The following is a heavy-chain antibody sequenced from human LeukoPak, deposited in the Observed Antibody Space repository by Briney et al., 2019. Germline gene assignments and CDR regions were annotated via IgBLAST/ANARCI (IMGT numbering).Heavy chain of an antibody. CDR1: GYTFTSYD. CDR3: ARGQWELLGDYYGMDV. Sequence: ASVTVSCKASGYTFTSYDINWVRQATGQGLEWMGWMNPNSGNTGYAQKFQGRVTMTRNTSISTAYMELSSLRSEDTAVYYCARGQWELLGDYYGMDVWGQGTTVTASS. CDR2: MNPNSGNT. J-gene: IGHJ6*02. V-gene: IGHV1-8*01. D-gene: IGHD1-26*01.